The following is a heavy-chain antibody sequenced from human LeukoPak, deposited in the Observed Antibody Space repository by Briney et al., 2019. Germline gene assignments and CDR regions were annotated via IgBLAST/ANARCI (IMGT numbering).Heavy chain of an antibody. V-gene: IGHV3-30-3*01. D-gene: IGHD1-26*01. CDR1: GFTFSSYA. CDR2: ISYDGSNK. J-gene: IGHJ3*02. Sequence: QPGGSLRLSCAASGFTFSSYAMHWVRQAPGKGLEWVAVISYDGSNKYYADSVKGRFTISRDNANNSLYLQMNTLRAEDTAVYYCARAIRTGAFDIWGQGTMVTVSS. CDR3: ARAIRTGAFDI.